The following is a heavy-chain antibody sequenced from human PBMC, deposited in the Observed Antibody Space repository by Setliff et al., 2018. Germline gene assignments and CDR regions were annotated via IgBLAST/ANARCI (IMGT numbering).Heavy chain of an antibody. Sequence: SETLSLTCTVSGGSISPYFWSWIRQPPGKGLEWIGYIYHNGNTNFNPSLKSRVTMSVDTSKNQFALNLRSVAAADTAVYYCVRDRTAYSYGLDVWGQGTTVTVSS. CDR2: IYHNGNT. CDR3: VRDRTAYSYGLDV. V-gene: IGHV4-59*01. J-gene: IGHJ6*02. D-gene: IGHD5-18*01. CDR1: GGSISPYF.